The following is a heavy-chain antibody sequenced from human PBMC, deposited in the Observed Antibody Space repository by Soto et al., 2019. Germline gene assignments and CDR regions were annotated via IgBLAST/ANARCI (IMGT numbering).Heavy chain of an antibody. Sequence: QVRLVESGGGVVQPGRSLRLSCAASGFTFSSYGMHWVRQVPGKGLEWVAVISNDGSKKYYAASVNGRFTISRDNSKNMLYLQMNSLRAEDTAVYYCADPGSTDLDVWGQGTTVTVSS. D-gene: IGHD3-10*01. CDR1: GFTFSSYG. V-gene: IGHV3-30*03. J-gene: IGHJ6*02. CDR3: ADPGSTDLDV. CDR2: ISNDGSKK.